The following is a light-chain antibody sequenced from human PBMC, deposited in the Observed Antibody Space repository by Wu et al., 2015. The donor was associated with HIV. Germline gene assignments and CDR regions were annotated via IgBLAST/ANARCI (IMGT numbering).Light chain of an antibody. J-gene: IGKJ4*01. Sequence: EIVMTQYPATLSVSPGERVTLSCRASQSVSGDLAWYQQKPGQAPRLLIYGASTRATGIPARFSGSGSGTEFTLTITSLQSEDFAVYYCQQYNNWPPLTFGGGTKVEIK. CDR1: QSVSGD. CDR3: QQYNNWPPLT. CDR2: GAS. V-gene: IGKV3-15*01.